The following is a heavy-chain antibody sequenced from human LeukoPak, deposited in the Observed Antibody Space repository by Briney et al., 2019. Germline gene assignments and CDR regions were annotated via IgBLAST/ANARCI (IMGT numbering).Heavy chain of an antibody. Sequence: ASVKVSCKASGYTFTGYYMHWVRQAPGQGLEWMGRINPNSGGTNYAQKFQGRVTMTRDTSISTAYMELSRLRSDDTAVYYCARGGIFGVALYYFDYWGQGTQVTVSS. J-gene: IGHJ4*02. CDR3: ARGGIFGVALYYFDY. V-gene: IGHV1-2*06. CDR2: INPNSGGT. D-gene: IGHD3-3*01. CDR1: GYTFTGYY.